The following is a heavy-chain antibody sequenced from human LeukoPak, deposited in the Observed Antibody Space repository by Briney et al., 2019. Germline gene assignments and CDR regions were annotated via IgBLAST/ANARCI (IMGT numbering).Heavy chain of an antibody. V-gene: IGHV3-74*01. J-gene: IGHJ4*02. CDR2: IKYDGSAT. D-gene: IGHD3-3*01. Sequence: AGGSLRLSCAASGFTFSNYWMHWIRQVPGKGLVWVSHIKYDGSATNYADSVKGRFTISRDNAKNTLYLQMNSLRAEDTAAYYCVSGSLQSGYNFDYWGQGALVTVSS. CDR3: VSGSLQSGYNFDY. CDR1: GFTFSNYW.